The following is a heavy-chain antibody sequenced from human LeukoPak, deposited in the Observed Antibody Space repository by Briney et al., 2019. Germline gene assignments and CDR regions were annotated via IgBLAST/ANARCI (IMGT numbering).Heavy chain of an antibody. V-gene: IGHV3-23*01. Sequence: PGGSLRLSCAASGFTLSSYNMKWVRQAPGKGLEWVSAISGSGGSTYYADSVKGRFTISRDNSKNTLYLQMNSLRAEDTAVYYCAKNNWNHRLDYWGQGTLVTVSS. D-gene: IGHD1-14*01. CDR2: ISGSGGST. CDR1: GFTLSSYN. CDR3: AKNNWNHRLDY. J-gene: IGHJ4*02.